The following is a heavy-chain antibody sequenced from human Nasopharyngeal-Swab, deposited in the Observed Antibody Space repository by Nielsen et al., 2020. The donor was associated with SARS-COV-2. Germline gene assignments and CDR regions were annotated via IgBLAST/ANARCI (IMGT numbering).Heavy chain of an antibody. CDR2: TIWNSGSI. CDR3: AGNMVLDV. D-gene: IGHD2-8*01. Sequence: SLKISCAASGFTFDDYAMHWVRQAPGKGLEWVSGTIWNSGSIGYADSVKGRFNISRGNAKNSLYLQMNSLRAEDTALYYCAGNMVLDVWGQGTTVTVSS. J-gene: IGHJ6*02. CDR1: GFTFDDYA. V-gene: IGHV3-9*01.